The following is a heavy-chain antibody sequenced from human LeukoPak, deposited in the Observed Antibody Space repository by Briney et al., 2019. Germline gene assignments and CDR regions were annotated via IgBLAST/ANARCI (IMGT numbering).Heavy chain of an antibody. Sequence: GGSLELSCAASGFPFRDYPMDWVRPAPGKGLGGVSYIRSGSGNKYYAESVRGRFTISRDDSKNSLYLEANSPRGEDTAVYLCARDDSTGLYPLDWGQGTLVIVSS. CDR2: IRSGSGNK. CDR3: ARDDSTGLYPLD. V-gene: IGHV3-48*01. CDR1: GFPFRDYP. D-gene: IGHD3-22*01. J-gene: IGHJ4*02.